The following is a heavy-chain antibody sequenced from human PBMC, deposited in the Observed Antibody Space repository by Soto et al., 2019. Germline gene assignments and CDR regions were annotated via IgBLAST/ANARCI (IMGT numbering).Heavy chain of an antibody. CDR1: GSSIIASYS. CDR3: LRHDWARFYGMDV. J-gene: IGHJ6*02. Sequence: SETLSLTCIVSGSSIIASYSWGWIRQAAGKGLEWIGSVYYSGTTYYNASLKSRVTIFIDTSTSQFSLVLGSVTAADTAVYYCLRHDWARFYGMDVWGQGTTVTVSS. D-gene: IGHD2-21*01. V-gene: IGHV4-39*01. CDR2: VYYSGTT.